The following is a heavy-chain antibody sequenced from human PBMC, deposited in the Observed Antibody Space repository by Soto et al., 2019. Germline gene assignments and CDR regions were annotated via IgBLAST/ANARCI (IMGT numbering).Heavy chain of an antibody. CDR2: IIPIFGTA. D-gene: IGHD4-17*01. CDR3: ARGKGSTVPTIYPSYGMDV. CDR1: GCTFSSYA. Sequence: ASVKVSCKASGCTFSSYAISWVRQAPGQGLEWMGGIIPIFGTANYAQKFQGRVTITADESTSTAYMELSSLRSEDTAVYYCARGKGSTVPTIYPSYGMDVWGQGTTVIVSS. V-gene: IGHV1-69*13. J-gene: IGHJ6*01.